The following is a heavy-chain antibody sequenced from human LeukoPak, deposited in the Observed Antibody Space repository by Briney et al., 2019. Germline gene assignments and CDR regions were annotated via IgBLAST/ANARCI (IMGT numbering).Heavy chain of an antibody. CDR1: GGSISSSSYY. Sequence: SETLSLTCTVSGGSISSSSYYWGWIRQPPGKGLEWIGSIYYSGSTYYNPSLKGRVSISVDTSKNQFSLKLSSVTAADTAVYYCARVRSIVVVPAAIGGDAFDIWGQGTMVTVSS. J-gene: IGHJ3*02. CDR2: IYYSGST. D-gene: IGHD2-2*02. V-gene: IGHV4-39*07. CDR3: ARVRSIVVVPAAIGGDAFDI.